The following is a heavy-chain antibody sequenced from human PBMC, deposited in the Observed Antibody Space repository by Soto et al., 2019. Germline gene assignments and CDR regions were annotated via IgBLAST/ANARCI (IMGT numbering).Heavy chain of an antibody. V-gene: IGHV4-39*01. D-gene: IGHD4-4*01. CDR3: ARLYYSNFENYGMDV. CDR1: GGSISSSSYY. CDR2: IYYSGST. J-gene: IGHJ6*02. Sequence: QLQLQESGPGLVKPSETLSLTCTVSGGSISSSSYYWGWIRQPPGKGLEWIGSIYYSGSTYYNPSLKSRVTISVDTSKNQFSLKLSSVTAADTAVYYCARLYYSNFENYGMDVWGQGTTVTVSS.